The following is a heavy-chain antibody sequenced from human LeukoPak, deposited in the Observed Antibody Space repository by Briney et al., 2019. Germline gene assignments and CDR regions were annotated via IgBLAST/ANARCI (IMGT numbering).Heavy chain of an antibody. CDR2: ISSSGSTI. V-gene: IGHV3-11*04. CDR3: ARSIYSGYDPLDY. CDR1: GFTFSDYY. Sequence: GGSLRLSCAASGFTFSDYYMSWIRQAPGKGLEWVSYISSSGSTIYYADSVKGRFTISRDNAKNSLYLQMNSLRAEDTAVYYCARSIYSGYDPLDYWGQGTLVTVSS. J-gene: IGHJ4*02. D-gene: IGHD5-12*01.